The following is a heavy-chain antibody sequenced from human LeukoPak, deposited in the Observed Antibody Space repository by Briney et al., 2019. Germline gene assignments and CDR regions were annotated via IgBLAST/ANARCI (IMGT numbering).Heavy chain of an antibody. D-gene: IGHD3-22*01. CDR1: GVSISSFH. J-gene: IGHJ4*02. V-gene: IGHV4-4*07. CDR3: ARDGYYDSSGYSYFDY. Sequence: SETLSLTCTVSGVSISSFHWSWIRQPAGKGLEWIGRAHTSGTSNYNPSLESRVTMSGDTSKNQFSLSLSSVTAADTAVYYCARDGYYDSSGYSYFDYWGQGTLVTVSA. CDR2: AHTSGTS.